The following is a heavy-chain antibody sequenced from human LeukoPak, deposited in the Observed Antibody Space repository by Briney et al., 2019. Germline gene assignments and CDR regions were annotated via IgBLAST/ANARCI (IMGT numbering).Heavy chain of an antibody. Sequence: PGGSLRLSCAASGFTFSNYAMSWVRQAPGKGLEWVAGISGSGASTYYADSVKGRFTISRDNSKNTPYLQMSRLRAEDTAVYYCAKTTDFWSGYFDYWGQGTLVTVSS. V-gene: IGHV3-23*01. D-gene: IGHD3-3*01. CDR2: ISGSGAST. J-gene: IGHJ4*02. CDR1: GFTFSNYA. CDR3: AKTTDFWSGYFDY.